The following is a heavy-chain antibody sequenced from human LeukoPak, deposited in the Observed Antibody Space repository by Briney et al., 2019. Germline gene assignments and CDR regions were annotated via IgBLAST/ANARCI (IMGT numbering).Heavy chain of an antibody. CDR1: GFTFSSYS. CDR2: IYSGGST. V-gene: IGHV3-66*01. CDR3: ARGEYYDTSPTLDY. Sequence: GGSLRLSCAASGFTFSSYSMNWVRQAPGKGLEWVSVIYSGGSTYYADSVKGRFTTSRDNSKNTLYLQMNSLRAEDTAVYYCARGEYYDTSPTLDYWGQATQVTVSS. D-gene: IGHD3-22*01. J-gene: IGHJ4*02.